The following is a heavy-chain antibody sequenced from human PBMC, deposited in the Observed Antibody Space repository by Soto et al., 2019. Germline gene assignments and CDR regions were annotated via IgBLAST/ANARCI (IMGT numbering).Heavy chain of an antibody. CDR2: ISYDGSNK. V-gene: IGHV3-30-3*01. CDR1: GFTFSSYA. CDR3: ARDPTSSKAFDY. Sequence: QVQLVESGGGVVQPGRSLRLSCAASGFTFSSYARHWVRQAPGKGLEWVAVISYDGSNKYYADSVKGRFTISRDNSKNTLYLQMNSLRAEDTAVYYCARDPTSSKAFDYWGQGTLVTVSS. J-gene: IGHJ4*02.